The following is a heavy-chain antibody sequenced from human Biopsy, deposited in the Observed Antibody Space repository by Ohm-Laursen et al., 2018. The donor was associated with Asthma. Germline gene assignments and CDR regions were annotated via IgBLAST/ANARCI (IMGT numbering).Heavy chain of an antibody. Sequence: SLRLSCAASGFAVSRDHMFWVRQAPGKGLEWVSVIYSGGTSHTADSVRGRFTISRDYSKNTLYLQMHSLRAEDTAVYYCAREDSSNWSHYYFDYWGQGTLVTVSS. D-gene: IGHD3-22*01. CDR3: AREDSSNWSHYYFDY. CDR2: IYSGGTS. V-gene: IGHV3-53*01. J-gene: IGHJ4*02. CDR1: GFAVSRDH.